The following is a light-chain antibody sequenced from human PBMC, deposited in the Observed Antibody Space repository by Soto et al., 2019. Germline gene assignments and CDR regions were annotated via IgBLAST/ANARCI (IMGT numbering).Light chain of an antibody. V-gene: IGKV1-39*01. CDR2: AAS. Sequence: DIQMTQSPSSLSASVGDSVTITCLASQSISNYLNWYQQKPGKSPKVLIYAASSLQSGVPSRFSGSGSGTDFTLTISRLQPEDVASYYCQQSYSIPFTFGPGTKVDVK. CDR3: QQSYSIPFT. CDR1: QSISNY. J-gene: IGKJ3*01.